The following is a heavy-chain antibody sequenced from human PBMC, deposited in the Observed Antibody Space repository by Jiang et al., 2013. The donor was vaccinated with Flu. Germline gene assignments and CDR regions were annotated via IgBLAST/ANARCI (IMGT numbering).Heavy chain of an antibody. V-gene: IGHV5-10-1*03. CDR2: IDPSDSYT. J-gene: IGHJ6*02. D-gene: IGHD6-13*01. Sequence: QLVESGAEVKKPGESLRTSCKGSGYSFTSYWISWVRQMPGKGLEWMGRIDPSDSYTNYSPSFQGHVTISADKSISTAYLQWSSLKASDTAMYYCAIRVSSSWYLYRYYYGMDVWGQGTTVTVSS. CDR3: AIRVSSSWYLYRYYYGMDV. CDR1: GYSFTSYW.